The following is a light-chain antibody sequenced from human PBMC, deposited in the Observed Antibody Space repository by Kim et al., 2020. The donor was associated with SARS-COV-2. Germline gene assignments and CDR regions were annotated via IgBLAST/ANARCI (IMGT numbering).Light chain of an antibody. V-gene: IGKV3-15*01. CDR1: HILRNN. CDR3: QQYNNWPFT. J-gene: IGKJ3*01. CDR2: GAS. Sequence: PGEGADLTCRASHILRNNLAGYQQKPGQVLRLLIYGASIRATDIPARFSGSGSGTEYTLTIDSLQSDDFAVYYCQQYNNWPFTFGPGTKVDIK.